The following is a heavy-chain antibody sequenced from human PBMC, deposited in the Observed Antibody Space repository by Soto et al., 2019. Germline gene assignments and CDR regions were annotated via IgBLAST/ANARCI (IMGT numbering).Heavy chain of an antibody. J-gene: IGHJ4*02. Sequence: GGSLRLSCAASGFTFTSYAMSCVRQAPGKGLEWVSAISGSGGSTYYADSVKGRITISRDNSKNTLYLQMNSLGAEDTAVYYCAKDKGYYESSGYYDYWGQGTLVTVSS. D-gene: IGHD3-22*01. CDR2: ISGSGGST. CDR3: AKDKGYYESSGYYDY. CDR1: GFTFTSYA. V-gene: IGHV3-23*01.